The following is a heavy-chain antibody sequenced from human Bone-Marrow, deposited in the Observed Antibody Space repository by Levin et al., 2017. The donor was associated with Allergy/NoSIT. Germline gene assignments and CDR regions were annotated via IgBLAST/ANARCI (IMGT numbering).Heavy chain of an antibody. CDR1: GGSIRGYY. V-gene: IGHV4-59*12. Sequence: PSETLSLTCTVSGGSIRGYYRSWIRQPPGKGLEWIGYISKSGSTNYNPSLKGRVTISEDTSKSQFSLKLSSVTAADTAVYYCARDVALNTNYVAFDIWGQGTMVTVSS. D-gene: IGHD1-7*01. CDR2: ISKSGST. J-gene: IGHJ3*02. CDR3: ARDVALNTNYVAFDI.